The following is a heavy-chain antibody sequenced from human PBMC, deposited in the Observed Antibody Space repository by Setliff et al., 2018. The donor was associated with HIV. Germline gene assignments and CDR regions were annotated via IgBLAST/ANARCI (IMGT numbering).Heavy chain of an antibody. J-gene: IGHJ1*01. Sequence: PSETLSLTCTVSGDSINNYYWTWIRQPPGKGLEWIGSIYYSGSTYYNSSLKSRVTISIDTSKNEFSLKLSSVTAADTAVYYCARDGRHDRNSWFITHQYFKHWGQGTLVTVSS. CDR2: IYYSGST. V-gene: IGHV4-59*12. CDR3: ARDGRHDRNSWFITHQYFKH. D-gene: IGHD6-13*01. CDR1: GDSINNYY.